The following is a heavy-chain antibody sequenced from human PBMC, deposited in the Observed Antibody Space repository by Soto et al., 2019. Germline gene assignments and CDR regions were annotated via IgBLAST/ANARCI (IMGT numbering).Heavy chain of an antibody. J-gene: IGHJ4*02. Sequence: QITLKESGPTLVKPTQTLTLTCAFSGFSLNTGGVGVGWIRQPPGKALEWLAVIYWDDDKRYSPSLKSRLTISEDTSETELIFTMTNMDAVDTATYYCSHTPFFGYNLDYWGQGALVTVSS. CDR3: SHTPFFGYNLDY. CDR1: GFSLNTGGVG. CDR2: IYWDDDK. D-gene: IGHD3-10*01. V-gene: IGHV2-5*02.